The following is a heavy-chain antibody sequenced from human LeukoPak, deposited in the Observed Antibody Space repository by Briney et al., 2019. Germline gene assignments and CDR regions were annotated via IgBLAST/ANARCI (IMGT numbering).Heavy chain of an antibody. J-gene: IGHJ4*02. V-gene: IGHV4-34*01. D-gene: IGHD3-22*01. Sequence: SETLSLTCAVDGGSFSGYYWSWIRQPPGKGLEWIGEINHSGSTNYNPSLKSRVTISVDTSKKQFSLKLSSVTAADTAVYHCVTYYFDSSGPKKNYWGQGTLVTVSS. CDR3: VTYYFDSSGPKKNY. CDR1: GGSFSGYY. CDR2: INHSGST.